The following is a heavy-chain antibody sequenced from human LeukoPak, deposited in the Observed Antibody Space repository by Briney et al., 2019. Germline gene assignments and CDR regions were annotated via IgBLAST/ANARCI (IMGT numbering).Heavy chain of an antibody. CDR1: GFIFSIYV. CDR2: NRSGGKT. J-gene: IGHJ3*02. V-gene: IGHV3-23*01. D-gene: IGHD3-16*02. CDR3: AKYRGSNFGFDAFDI. Sequence: GVSLRLTWAASGFIFSIYVMIWVRQAQGQRLEWVSINRSGGKTYYSDYVKGRFHISRDNYKKTLFLEMNSLRAEDTAVYYCAKYRGSNFGFDAFDIWGQGTMVTVSS.